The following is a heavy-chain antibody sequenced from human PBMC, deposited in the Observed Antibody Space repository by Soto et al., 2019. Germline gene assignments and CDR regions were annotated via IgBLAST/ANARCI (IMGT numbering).Heavy chain of an antibody. CDR3: ARVEGFGELFVLGYFQH. V-gene: IGHV4-59*01. CDR1: GGSISSYY. J-gene: IGHJ1*01. D-gene: IGHD3-10*01. CDR2: IYYSGST. Sequence: QVQLQESGPGLVKPSETLSLTCTVSGGSISSYYWSWIRQPPGKGLEWIGYIYYSGSTNYNPSLKSRVTISVDTSKNQFSLKLSSVTAADTAVYYCARVEGFGELFVLGYFQHWGQGTLVTVSS.